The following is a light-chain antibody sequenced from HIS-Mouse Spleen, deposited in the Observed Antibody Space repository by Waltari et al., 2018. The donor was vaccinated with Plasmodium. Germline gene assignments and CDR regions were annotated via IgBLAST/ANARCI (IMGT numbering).Light chain of an antibody. CDR3: QQYGSSPWT. Sequence: EIVLTQSPGTLSLSPGERATLSCRASQSVSSSYLAWYQQKPGQAPRPLIYGSSSRATGIPDRFSGSGSGTDFTLTISRLEPEDFAVYYCQQYGSSPWTFGQGTKVEIQ. CDR1: QSVSSSY. V-gene: IGKV3-20*01. CDR2: GSS. J-gene: IGKJ1*01.